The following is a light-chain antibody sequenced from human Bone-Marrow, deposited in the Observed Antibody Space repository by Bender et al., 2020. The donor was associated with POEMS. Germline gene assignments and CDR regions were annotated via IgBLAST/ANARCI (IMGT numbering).Light chain of an antibody. CDR1: SSNIGRDH. J-gene: IGLJ3*02. Sequence: QSVLTQPPSASGTPGQRVTISCSGSSSNIGRDHVYWYQHLPGTAPKLLIYGYNNRPSGVPDRFSGSKSGTSASLAITGLQPEDEGDYYCQSYDNSLGGWVFGGGTKLTVL. V-gene: IGLV1-40*01. CDR2: GYN. CDR3: QSYDNSLGGWV.